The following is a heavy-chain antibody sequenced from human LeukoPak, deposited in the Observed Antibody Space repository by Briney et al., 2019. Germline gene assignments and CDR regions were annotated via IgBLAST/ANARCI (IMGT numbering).Heavy chain of an antibody. CDR3: ARGGDIVVVPAAMIY. Sequence: ASVKVSCKASVGTFSSYAISWVRQAPGQGLEWMGGIIPIFGTANYAQKFQGRVTITADESTSTAYMELSSLRSEDTAVYYCARGGDIVVVPAAMIYWGQGTLVTVSS. CDR2: IIPIFGTA. D-gene: IGHD2-2*01. J-gene: IGHJ4*02. CDR1: VGTFSSYA. V-gene: IGHV1-69*13.